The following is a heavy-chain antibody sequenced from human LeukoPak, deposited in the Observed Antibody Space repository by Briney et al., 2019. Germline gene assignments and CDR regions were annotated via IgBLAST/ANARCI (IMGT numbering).Heavy chain of an antibody. J-gene: IGHJ4*02. D-gene: IGHD3-10*01. CDR3: AKSLRFEDYTNLPFDY. CDR1: GFTFSSYG. CDR2: ISSSSSYI. V-gene: IGHV3-21*04. Sequence: GGSLRLSCAASGFTFSSYGIHWVRQAPGKGLEWVSSISSSSSYIYYADSVKGRFTIYRDNSKSTLYLQMNSLRAEDTALYYCAKSLRFEDYTNLPFDYWGQGTLVTVSS.